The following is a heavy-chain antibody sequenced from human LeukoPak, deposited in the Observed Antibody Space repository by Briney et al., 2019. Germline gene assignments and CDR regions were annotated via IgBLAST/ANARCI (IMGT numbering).Heavy chain of an antibody. J-gene: IGHJ4*02. Sequence: SETLSLTCTVSGYSISSGYYWGWIRQPPGKGLEWIGSIYHSGSTYYNPSLKSRVTISVDTSKNQFSLKLSSVTAADTAVYYCASTPNYYDSSGYPYYYFDYWGQGTLVTVSS. D-gene: IGHD3-22*01. CDR1: GYSISSGYY. CDR2: IYHSGST. CDR3: ASTPNYYDSSGYPYYYFDY. V-gene: IGHV4-38-2*02.